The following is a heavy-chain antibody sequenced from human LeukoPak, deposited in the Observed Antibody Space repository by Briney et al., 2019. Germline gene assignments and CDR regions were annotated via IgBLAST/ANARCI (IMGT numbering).Heavy chain of an antibody. J-gene: IGHJ4*02. D-gene: IGHD6-19*01. CDR2: IKQDGSEK. CDR1: GFTLSSYW. Sequence: GGSLRLSCAASGFTLSSYWMSWVRQAPGKGLEWVANIKQDGSEKYYVDSVKGRFTISRDNGKNSLYLQMNSLRAEDTAVYYCARDPSYGSGSYWGQGTLVTVSS. V-gene: IGHV3-7*01. CDR3: ARDPSYGSGSY.